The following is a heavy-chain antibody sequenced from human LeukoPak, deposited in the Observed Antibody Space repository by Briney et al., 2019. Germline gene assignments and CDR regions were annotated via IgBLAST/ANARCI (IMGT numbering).Heavy chain of an antibody. CDR3: ARGRGSTSWDFDL. CDR2: IYYSGST. Sequence: SETLSLTCTVSGGSISSGGYYWSWIRQHPGKGLEWIGYIYYSGSTYYNPSLKSRVTISVDTSKNQFSLKLSSVTAADTAVYYCARGRGSTSWDFDLWGRGTLSLSPQ. V-gene: IGHV4-31*03. J-gene: IGHJ2*01. CDR1: GGSISSGGYY. D-gene: IGHD2-2*01.